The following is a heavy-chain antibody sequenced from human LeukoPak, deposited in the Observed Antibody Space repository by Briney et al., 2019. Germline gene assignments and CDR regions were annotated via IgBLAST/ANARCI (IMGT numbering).Heavy chain of an antibody. Sequence: PGGSLRLSCVGSGFPFSSYAMSWVRQAPGKGLEWVSGINWNGGSTGYADSVKGRFTISRDNAKNSLYLQMNSLRAEDTALYYCARDPFDSRQGNFDYWGQGTLVTVSS. CDR3: ARDPFDSRQGNFDY. J-gene: IGHJ4*02. CDR2: INWNGGST. D-gene: IGHD3-22*01. CDR1: GFPFSSYA. V-gene: IGHV3-20*04.